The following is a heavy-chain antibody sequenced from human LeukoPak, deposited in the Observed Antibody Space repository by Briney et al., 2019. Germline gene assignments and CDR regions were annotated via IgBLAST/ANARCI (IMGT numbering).Heavy chain of an antibody. D-gene: IGHD4-11*01. CDR3: ARRETTGRFDP. V-gene: IGHV4-39*01. CDR1: GGSISSSSYY. J-gene: IGHJ5*02. Sequence: SETLSLTCTVSGGSISSSSYYWGWIRQPPGEGLEWIGTIYYRGNTYYSPSLKSRVTISIDTSKNQFSLKLNSVTAADTAVYYCARRETTGRFDPWGQGTLVIVSS. CDR2: IYYRGNT.